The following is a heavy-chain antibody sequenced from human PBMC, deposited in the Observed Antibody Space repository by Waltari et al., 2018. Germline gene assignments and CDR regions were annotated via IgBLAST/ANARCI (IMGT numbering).Heavy chain of an antibody. CDR1: GFSFSTVW. V-gene: IGHV3-74*01. CDR2: IIGDGSGS. Sequence: EVQLVESGGGLVQPGGSLRLSCAASGFSFSTVWIHWVRQAPGEGLVWVSRIIGDGSGSDYAGSVKDRFSISRDNAKNMVYLQMNRLRVEDSAVYYCATGVRSPSNGRGLDLWGQGTLVTVSS. D-gene: IGHD3-3*01. J-gene: IGHJ5*02. CDR3: ATGVRSPSNGRGLDL.